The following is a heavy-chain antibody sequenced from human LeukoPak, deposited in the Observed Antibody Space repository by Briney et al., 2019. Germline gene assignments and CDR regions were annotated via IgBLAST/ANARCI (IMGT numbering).Heavy chain of an antibody. D-gene: IGHD1-1*01. V-gene: IGHV4-59*08. CDR3: ARLRGQQLERRSNLFDP. CDR1: GGSISSYY. Sequence: SETLSLTCTVSGGSISSYYWSWIRQPPGKGLEWIGYIYYSGSTNYNPSLKSRVTISVDTSKNQFSLKLSSVTAADTAVYYCARLRGQQLERRSNLFDPWGQGTLVTVSS. CDR2: IYYSGST. J-gene: IGHJ5*02.